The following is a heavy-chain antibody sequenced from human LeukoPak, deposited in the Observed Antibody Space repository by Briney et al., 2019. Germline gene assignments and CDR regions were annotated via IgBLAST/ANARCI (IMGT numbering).Heavy chain of an antibody. CDR1: GFTFSSHW. V-gene: IGHV3-74*01. J-gene: IGHJ3*02. CDR3: ARHVDTAMAKGAFDI. CDR2: IDPDGRST. Sequence: QSGGSLRLSRAASGFTFSSHWMHWVRRAPGKGLVWVSYIDPDGRSTSYADSVKGRFTISRDNAKNTLYLQMNSLRAEDTAVYYCARHVDTAMAKGAFDIWGQGTMVTVSS. D-gene: IGHD5-18*01.